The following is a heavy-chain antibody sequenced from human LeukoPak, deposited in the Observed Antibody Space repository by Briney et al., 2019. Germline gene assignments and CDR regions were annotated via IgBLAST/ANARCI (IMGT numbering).Heavy chain of an antibody. V-gene: IGHV3-21*01. CDR1: GFTFSSYS. CDR2: ISSSSSYI. D-gene: IGHD4-23*01. CDR3: ASFPTTVVTLLPSYYFDY. Sequence: GGSLRLSCAASGFTFSSYSMNWVRQAPGKGLEWVSSISSSSSYIYYADSVKGRFTISRDNAKNSLYLQMNSLRAEDTAVYYCASFPTTVVTLLPSYYFDYWGQGTLVTVSS. J-gene: IGHJ4*02.